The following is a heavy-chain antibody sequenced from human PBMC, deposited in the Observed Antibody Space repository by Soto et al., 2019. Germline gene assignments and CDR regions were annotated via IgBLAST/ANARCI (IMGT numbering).Heavy chain of an antibody. CDR1: RFTFTSYA. CDR2: ISASGGAT. D-gene: IGHD1-26*01. V-gene: IGHV3-23*01. J-gene: IGHJ4*02. Sequence: GGSLRLSCVASRFTFTSYAMSWVRQAPGKGLEWVAAISASGGATIHADSVKGRLTISRDNSKNTLYLQMNSLRAGDTAVYYCAKDVEGGSLFRGAFDYWGQGTLVTVSS. CDR3: AKDVEGGSLFRGAFDY.